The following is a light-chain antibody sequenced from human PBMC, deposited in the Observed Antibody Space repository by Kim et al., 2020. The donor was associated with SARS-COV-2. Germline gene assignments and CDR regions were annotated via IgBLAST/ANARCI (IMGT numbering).Light chain of an antibody. J-gene: IGKJ1*01. Sequence: EVVLTQSPATLSVSPGERATLSCRASQSVGTNLAWYQQKPGQAPTVLIYDASTRASGFPARFRGSGSGTEFTLTISSLQSEDFAIYYCQQYDHWPPVTFGQGTKVEIK. CDR3: QQYDHWPPVT. CDR1: QSVGTN. CDR2: DAS. V-gene: IGKV3-15*01.